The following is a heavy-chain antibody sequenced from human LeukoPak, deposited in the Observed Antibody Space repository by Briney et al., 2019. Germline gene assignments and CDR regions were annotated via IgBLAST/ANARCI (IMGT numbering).Heavy chain of an antibody. D-gene: IGHD5-18*01. Sequence: GESLKISCMGSGYSFTTYWIDWVRQVPGKGLEWMGLIQPADSQTRYNPSFQGQATLSDDKSINTAYLQWSSLKASDTAMYYCARHVRFRSTTDTAMGIDYWGQGTLVTVSS. CDR1: GYSFTTYW. CDR3: ARHVRFRSTTDTAMGIDY. J-gene: IGHJ4*02. V-gene: IGHV5-51*01. CDR2: IQPADSQT.